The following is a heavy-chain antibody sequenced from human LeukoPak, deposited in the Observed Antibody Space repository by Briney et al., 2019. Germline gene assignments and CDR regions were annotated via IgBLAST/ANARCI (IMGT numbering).Heavy chain of an antibody. V-gene: IGHV3-21*04. CDR3: AKAPAPYYYYYGMDV. Sequence: GGSLRLSCAASGFTFSSYSMNWVRQAPGKGLEWVSSISSSSSYIYYADSVRGRFTISRDNSDNTVYLQMNSLRAEDTAIYYCAKAPAPYYYYYGMDVWGQGTAVTVSS. J-gene: IGHJ6*02. CDR2: ISSSSSYI. CDR1: GFTFSSYS.